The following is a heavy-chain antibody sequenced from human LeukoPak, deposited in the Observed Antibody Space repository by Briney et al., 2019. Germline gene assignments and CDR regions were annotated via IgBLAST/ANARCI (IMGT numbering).Heavy chain of an antibody. Sequence: SETLSLTCSFRGGSFTGYYYTWIRQAPGKGLEWIGEINHSGKTDYNPSLKSRVLLLTDTSKNEVSLQVGSVTAADTAVYYCARTNYDSSGYYYGYWGQGTLVTVSS. J-gene: IGHJ4*02. V-gene: IGHV4-34*01. CDR1: GGSFTGYY. D-gene: IGHD3-22*01. CDR3: ARTNYDSSGYYYGY. CDR2: INHSGKT.